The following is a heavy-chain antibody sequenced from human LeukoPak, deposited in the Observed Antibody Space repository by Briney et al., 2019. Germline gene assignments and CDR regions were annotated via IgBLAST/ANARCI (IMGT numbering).Heavy chain of an antibody. CDR1: GFTFTAYA. CDR3: AKAPVTTCRGAFCYPFDY. D-gene: IGHD2-15*01. CDR2: ITSSSTYT. V-gene: IGHV3-21*04. J-gene: IGHJ4*02. Sequence: PGGSLRLSCAASGFTFTAYAMNWVRQTPGKGLEWVSSITSSSTYTFYADSVKGRFTISRDNARNSLYLQMNRLRPEDAAVYYCAKAPVTTCRGAFCYPFDYWGLGTLVTVSS.